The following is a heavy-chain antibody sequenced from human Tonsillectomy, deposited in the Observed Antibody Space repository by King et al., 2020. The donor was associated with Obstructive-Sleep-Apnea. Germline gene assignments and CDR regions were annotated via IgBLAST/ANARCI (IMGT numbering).Heavy chain of an antibody. Sequence: VQLVESGGGVVQPGRSLRLSCAASGFTFSNYGMHWVRQAPGKGLEWLAVISYVGGHKYYEDSVKGRSTISRENFKNMLYLQMNSLRAEDTAVYFCAKDRLTSMGYFDYWGQGSLVTVSS. J-gene: IGHJ4*02. CDR2: ISYVGGHK. V-gene: IGHV3-30*18. D-gene: IGHD5-12*01. CDR3: AKDRLTSMGYFDY. CDR1: GFTFSNYG.